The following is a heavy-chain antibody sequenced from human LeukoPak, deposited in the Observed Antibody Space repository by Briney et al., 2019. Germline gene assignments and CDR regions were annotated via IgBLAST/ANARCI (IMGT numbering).Heavy chain of an antibody. J-gene: IGHJ4*02. D-gene: IGHD6-6*01. CDR3: ARGTQYSSSGYWYYFDY. V-gene: IGHV4-4*07. CDR2: VYFTGIT. Sequence: SETLSLTCTVSGGSISSYYWSWIRQPAGKGLEWIGRVYFTGITNYNPSLKSRVTMSVDTSKKQFSLRLSSVTAADTAVYYCARGTQYSSSGYWYYFDYWGQGTPVTVSS. CDR1: GGSISSYY.